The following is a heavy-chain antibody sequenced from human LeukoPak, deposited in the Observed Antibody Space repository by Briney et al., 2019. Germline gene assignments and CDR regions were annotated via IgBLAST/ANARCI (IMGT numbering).Heavy chain of an antibody. Sequence: GGTLRLSCAASGFTFSSYSMSWVRQAPGKGLEWVSIISGSGGSTYYADSVKGRFTISRDNSKNTLYLQMNSLRAEDTAVYYCAKSCITMVRGVITQFDYWGQGTLVTVSS. CDR2: ISGSGGST. D-gene: IGHD3-10*01. J-gene: IGHJ4*02. V-gene: IGHV3-23*01. CDR3: AKSCITMVRGVITQFDY. CDR1: GFTFSSYS.